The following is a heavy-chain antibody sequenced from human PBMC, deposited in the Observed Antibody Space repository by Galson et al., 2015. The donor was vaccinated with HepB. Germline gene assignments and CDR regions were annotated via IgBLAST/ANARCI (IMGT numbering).Heavy chain of an antibody. Sequence: SLRLSCAASGFTVRSNYMSWVRQAPGKGLEWVSVIYSGGTTYYADSVKGRFTISRDISKNTLYLQMNSLRAEDTAVYYCARVLLEAFDIWGQGTMVIVSS. CDR1: GFTVRSNY. J-gene: IGHJ3*02. CDR2: IYSGGTT. CDR3: ARVLLEAFDI. V-gene: IGHV3-53*01.